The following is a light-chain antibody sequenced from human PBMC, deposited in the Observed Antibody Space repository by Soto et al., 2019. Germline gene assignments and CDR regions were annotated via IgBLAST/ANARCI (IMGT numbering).Light chain of an antibody. V-gene: IGKV3-15*01. CDR1: QNIHNH. CDR3: QQYVHCPPET. J-gene: IGKJ1*01. Sequence: DKLMSQSPATLSVSLGERVTLSCRASQNIHNHMSWFLQKPGQTPRLLIYDAIISAPDVPARFSGSWSGTEFTLTISSLQSEDFAVYYCQQYVHCPPETFGQGTKVDIK. CDR2: DAI.